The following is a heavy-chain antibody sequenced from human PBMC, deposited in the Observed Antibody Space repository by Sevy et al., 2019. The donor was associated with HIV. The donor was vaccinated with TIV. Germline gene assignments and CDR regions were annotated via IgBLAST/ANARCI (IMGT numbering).Heavy chain of an antibody. D-gene: IGHD2-8*01. J-gene: IGHJ4*02. V-gene: IGHV3-23*01. CDR2: LSFGCGEI. CDR3: AREGCTKPHDY. CDR1: GFTFSKYS. Sequence: GGSLRLSCAASGFTFSKYSMSWVRQPPGKGLEWVSTLSFGCGEINYADSVKGRFTSSRANSKSSVYLQMNNLRPEDTAVYYCAREGCTKPHDYWGQGTLVTVSS.